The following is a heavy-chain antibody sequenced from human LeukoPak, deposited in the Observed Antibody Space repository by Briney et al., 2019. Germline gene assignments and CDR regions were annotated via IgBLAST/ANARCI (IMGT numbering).Heavy chain of an antibody. J-gene: IGHJ4*02. Sequence: SETLSLTCTVSGGSISSSSYYWGWIRQPPGKGLEWIGNIYYSGSTNYNPSLKSRVTISVDTSKNQFSLKLSSVTAADTAVYYCARYHLGSGSTAFDYWGQGTLVTVSS. CDR1: GGSISSSSYY. D-gene: IGHD1-26*01. CDR2: IYYSGST. V-gene: IGHV4-39*07. CDR3: ARYHLGSGSTAFDY.